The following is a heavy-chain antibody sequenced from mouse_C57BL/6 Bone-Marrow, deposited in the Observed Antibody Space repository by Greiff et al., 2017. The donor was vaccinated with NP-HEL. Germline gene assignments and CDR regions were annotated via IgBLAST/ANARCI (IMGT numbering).Heavy chain of an antibody. V-gene: IGHV1-76*01. CDR3: ARSDLLWYLFAY. D-gene: IGHD2-1*01. CDR1: GYTFTDYY. J-gene: IGHJ3*01. CDR2: IYPGSGNT. Sequence: QVQLQQSGAELVRPGASVKLSCKASGYTFTDYYINWVKQRPGQGLEWIARIYPGSGNTYYNEKFKGKATLTAEKSSSTAYMQLSSLTSEDSAVYFCARSDLLWYLFAYWGQGTLVTVSA.